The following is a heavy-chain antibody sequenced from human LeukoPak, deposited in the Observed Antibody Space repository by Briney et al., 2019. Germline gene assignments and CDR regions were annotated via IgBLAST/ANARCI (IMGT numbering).Heavy chain of an antibody. CDR3: AGGRVWLAFDS. Sequence: PSETLSLTSTVPGGSISNYYWTWIRQPPGKELDWIAYVYYSGSTNYNPSLKSRVSISVDTSKNQFSLKLSSVTAADTAVYYCAGGRVWLAFDSWGQGTLLTVSS. J-gene: IGHJ4*02. D-gene: IGHD5-18*01. CDR1: GGSISNYY. V-gene: IGHV4-59*01. CDR2: VYYSGST.